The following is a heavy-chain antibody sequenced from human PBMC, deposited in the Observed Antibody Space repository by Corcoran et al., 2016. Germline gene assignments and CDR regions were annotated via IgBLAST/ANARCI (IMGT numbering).Heavy chain of an antibody. CDR3: AVHCSGGSCYRTGYGMDV. D-gene: IGHD2-15*01. CDR2: IIPIFGTA. V-gene: IGHV1-69*13. J-gene: IGHJ6*02. CDR1: GYTFTSYG. Sequence: QVQLVQSGAEVKKPGASVKVSCKASGYTFTSYGISWVRQAPGQGLEWMGGIIPIFGTANYAQKFQGRVTITADESTSTAYMELSSLRSEDTAVYYCAVHCSGGSCYRTGYGMDVWGQGTTVTVSS.